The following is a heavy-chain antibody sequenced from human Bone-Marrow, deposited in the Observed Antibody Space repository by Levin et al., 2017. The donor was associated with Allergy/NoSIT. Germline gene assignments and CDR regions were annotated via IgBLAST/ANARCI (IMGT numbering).Heavy chain of an antibody. J-gene: IGHJ6*02. CDR1: VSSISINFYY. Sequence: KTSETLSLTCTVSVSSISINFYYWSWIRQPPGKGLSWIGYIYSSGNTHYNPSLTRRVPVSLYASKNQISLNLNSVTAADTAVYYCARDRDYYDSSGYDIVYYGMDVWGQGTTVTVSS. CDR3: ARDRDYYDSSGYDIVYYGMDV. CDR2: IYSSGNT. V-gene: IGHV4-30-4*01. D-gene: IGHD3-22*01.